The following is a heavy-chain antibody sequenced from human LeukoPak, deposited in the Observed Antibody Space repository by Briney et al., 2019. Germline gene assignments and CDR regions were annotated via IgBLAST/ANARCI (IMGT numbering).Heavy chain of an antibody. CDR1: GFTFTSHW. J-gene: IGHJ4*02. D-gene: IGHD4-17*01. Sequence: GGSLRLSCAASGFTFTSHWMDWVRQAPGKGLVWVSRITSDGSSTNYADSVKGRFTISRDNARNTLYLQMNSLRAEDTAVYYCARLYGGYGDYYFDYWGQGTLVTVSS. CDR3: ARLYGGYGDYYFDY. V-gene: IGHV3-74*01. CDR2: ITSDGSST.